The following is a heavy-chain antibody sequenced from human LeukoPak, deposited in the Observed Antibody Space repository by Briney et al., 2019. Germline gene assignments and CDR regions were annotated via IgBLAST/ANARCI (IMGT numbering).Heavy chain of an antibody. CDR1: GFTFSSYG. D-gene: IGHD4-23*01. J-gene: IGHJ6*03. V-gene: IGHV3-33*06. CDR2: IWYDGSNK. Sequence: PGGSLRLSCAASGFTFSSYGMHWVRQAPGKGLEWVAVIWYDGSNKYYADSVKGRFTISRGNSKNTLYLQMNSLRAEDTAVYYCAKGLGGGGKCYYMDVWGKGTTVTVSS. CDR3: AKGLGGGGKCYYMDV.